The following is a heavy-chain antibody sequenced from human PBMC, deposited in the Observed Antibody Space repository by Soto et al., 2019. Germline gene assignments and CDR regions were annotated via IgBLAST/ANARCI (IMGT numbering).Heavy chain of an antibody. V-gene: IGHV1-69*06. D-gene: IGHD5-12*01. Sequence: QVQLVQSGAEVKKPGSSVKVSCRASGGTFSSYAISWVRQAPGQGLEWMGGIIPIFDTTIYAQKFQGRVTITVDKSTGTAYMELSSLTSDDTAVYFCARVGWDIPPRFFGMDVWGQGTTVTVSS. CDR2: IIPIFDTT. J-gene: IGHJ6*02. CDR1: GGTFSSYA. CDR3: ARVGWDIPPRFFGMDV.